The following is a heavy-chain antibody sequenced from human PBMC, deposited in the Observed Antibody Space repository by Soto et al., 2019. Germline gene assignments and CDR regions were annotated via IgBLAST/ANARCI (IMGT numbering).Heavy chain of an antibody. J-gene: IGHJ4*02. CDR2: IWNDGSNE. Sequence: QVQLVESGGGVVQPGRSLRLSCAASGFTFRSYGMRWVRQAPGKGLEWVAVIWNDGSNEYYADAVKGRFTISRDNSKNTLYLQMDSLRAEDTAVYFCARAQYYDSIGYYYGIDYWGQGTLVTVSS. V-gene: IGHV3-33*01. D-gene: IGHD3-22*01. CDR3: ARAQYYDSIGYYYGIDY. CDR1: GFTFRSYG.